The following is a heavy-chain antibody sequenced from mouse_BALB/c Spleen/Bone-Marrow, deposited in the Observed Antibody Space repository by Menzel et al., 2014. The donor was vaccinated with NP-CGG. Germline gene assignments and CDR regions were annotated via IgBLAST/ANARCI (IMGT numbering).Heavy chain of an antibody. J-gene: IGHJ4*01. V-gene: IGHV1-81*01. CDR1: GYTFTDYV. Sequence: QVQLQQSGPELVKPGASVKMSCKASGYTFTDYVVSWVKQRTGQGLEWIGEIYPGSGSTYYNEKFKGRATLTADKSSNTAYMQLSSLTSEDSAVYFCARRELRMGNYYAMDYWGQGTSVTVSS. CDR2: IYPGSGST. CDR3: ARRELRMGNYYAMDY. D-gene: IGHD2-1*01.